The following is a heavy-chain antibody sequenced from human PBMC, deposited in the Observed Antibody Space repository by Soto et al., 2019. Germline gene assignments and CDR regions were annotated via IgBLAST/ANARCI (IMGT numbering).Heavy chain of an antibody. D-gene: IGHD3-10*01. CDR2: ISSSSSYI. Sequence: EVQLVESGGGLVKPGGSLRLSCAASGFTFSSYSMNWVRQAPGKGLEWVSSISSSSSYIYYADSVKGRLTISRDNAKNSLYLQINSLRAEDTAVYYCARGITMVRGVPPYMDVWGKGTTVTVSS. CDR3: ARGITMVRGVPPYMDV. CDR1: GFTFSSYS. J-gene: IGHJ6*03. V-gene: IGHV3-21*01.